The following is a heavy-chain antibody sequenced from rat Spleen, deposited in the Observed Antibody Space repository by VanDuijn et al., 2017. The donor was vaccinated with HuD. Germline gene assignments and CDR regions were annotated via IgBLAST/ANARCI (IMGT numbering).Heavy chain of an antibody. CDR2: IWGNGNT. J-gene: IGHJ2*01. CDR1: GFSLISNT. D-gene: IGHD1-2*01. CDR3: ARDLGAASSFDY. Sequence: QVQLKESGPGLVQPSQTLSLTCTVSGFSLISNTVHWVRQPPGKGLEWMGVIWGNGNTNYKSPLKSRLSISRDTSKSQVYLKMNSLQTEDTATYYCARDLGAASSFDYWGQGVMVTVSS. V-gene: IGHV2-13*01.